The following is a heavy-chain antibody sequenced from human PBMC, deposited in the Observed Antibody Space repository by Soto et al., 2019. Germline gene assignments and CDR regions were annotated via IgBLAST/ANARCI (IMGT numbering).Heavy chain of an antibody. CDR1: GGTFSTYA. CDR3: ARSQGGSSSLDIYYYYYYGMDV. J-gene: IGHJ6*02. D-gene: IGHD2-15*01. CDR2: VIPIFGTP. Sequence: QVQLVQSGAEVKKPGSSVKVACKAPGGTFSTYAISWVRQAPGQGLEWMGGVIPIFGTPKYAQKFQGRVTITADESTSTGYMALRSLRSEDTAVYYCARSQGGSSSLDIYYYYYYGMDVCGQGTTVTVSS. V-gene: IGHV1-69*01.